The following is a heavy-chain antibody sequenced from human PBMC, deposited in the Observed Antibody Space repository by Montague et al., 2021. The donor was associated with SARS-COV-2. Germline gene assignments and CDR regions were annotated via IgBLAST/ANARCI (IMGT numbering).Heavy chain of an antibody. CDR2: ISHTEST. CDR1: SGSISNYY. J-gene: IGHJ6*02. CDR3: ARSVQFAYGCDV. V-gene: IGHV4-59*08. Sequence: SETLSLTCTVSSGSISNYYWSWIRQPPGKGLEWIGFISHTESTXXXPSXARRVPISIDTYKSQFYLRVRSVTAADTAVYYCARSVQFAYGCDVWGQGTTVTISS. D-gene: IGHD4-17*01.